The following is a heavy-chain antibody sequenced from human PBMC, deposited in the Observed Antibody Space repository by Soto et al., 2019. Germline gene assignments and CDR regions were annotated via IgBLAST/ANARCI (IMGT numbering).Heavy chain of an antibody. Sequence: SETLSLTCTVSGGSISSYYWSWIRQPPGKGLEWIGYIYYSGSTNYNPSIKSRVTISVDTSKNQFSLKLSSVTAADTAVYYCARHGPRWYYFDYWGQGTLVTVSS. CDR3: ARHGPRWYYFDY. CDR2: IYYSGST. V-gene: IGHV4-59*08. J-gene: IGHJ4*02. D-gene: IGHD6-13*01. CDR1: GGSISSYY.